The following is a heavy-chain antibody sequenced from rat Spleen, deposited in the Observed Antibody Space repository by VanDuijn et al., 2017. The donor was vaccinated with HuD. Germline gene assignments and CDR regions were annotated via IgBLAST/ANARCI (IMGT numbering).Heavy chain of an antibody. CDR3: TKASIPPFDY. CDR2: ISYDGSST. CDR1: GFTFSNYY. V-gene: IGHV5-20*01. D-gene: IGHD2-1*01. Sequence: EVQLVESGGGLVQPGGSLKLSCAASGFTFSNYYMAWVRQAPTKGLEWVAYISYDGSSTSYRDSVKGRFTISRDNAKSTLYLQMESLRSEDTATYYCTKASIPPFDYWGQGVMVTVSS. J-gene: IGHJ2*01.